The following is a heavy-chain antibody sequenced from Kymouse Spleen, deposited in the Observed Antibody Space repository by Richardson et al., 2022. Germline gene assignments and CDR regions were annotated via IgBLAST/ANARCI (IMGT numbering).Heavy chain of an antibody. J-gene: IGHJ4*02. CDR1: GFTFDDYA. D-gene: IGHD3-10*01. CDR2: ISWNSGSI. V-gene: IGHV3-9*01. CDR3: AKDINGSGSSPDY. Sequence: EVQLVESGGGLVQPGRSLRLSCAASGFTFDDYAMHWVRQAPGKGLEWVSGISWNSGSIGYADSVKGRFTISRDNAKNSLYLQMNSLRAEDTALYYCAKDINGSGSSPDYWGQGTLVTVSS.